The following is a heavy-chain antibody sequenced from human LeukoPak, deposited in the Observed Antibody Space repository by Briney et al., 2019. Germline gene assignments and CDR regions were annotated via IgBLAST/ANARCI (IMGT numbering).Heavy chain of an antibody. CDR1: GFTFSTYW. J-gene: IGHJ4*02. D-gene: IGHD4-11*01. CDR3: ARVRTSVTNHFDY. Sequence: VQPGGSLRLSCAASGFTFSTYWISWVGQAPGKGLEWGANINQDGSGKYYVDSVKGRFTISRDNAKNSLYLQMNSLRAEDTAVYYCARVRTSVTNHFDYWGQGTQVTVSS. V-gene: IGHV3-7*05. CDR2: INQDGSGK.